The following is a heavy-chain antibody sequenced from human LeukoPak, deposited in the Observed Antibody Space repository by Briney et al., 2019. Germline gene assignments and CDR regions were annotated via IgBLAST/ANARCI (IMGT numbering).Heavy chain of an antibody. V-gene: IGHV3-23*01. J-gene: IGHJ4*02. CDR2: ISGSGGST. CDR1: GFTFSSYA. D-gene: IGHD2-2*01. Sequence: PGGSLRLSCAASGFTFSSYAMSWVRQAPGEGLEWVSAISGSGGSTYYADSVKGRFTISRDNSKNTLYLQMNSLRAEDTAVYYCVAVVVPAAMSVPSYGKWDYWGQGTLVTVSS. CDR3: VAVVVPAAMSVPSYGKWDY.